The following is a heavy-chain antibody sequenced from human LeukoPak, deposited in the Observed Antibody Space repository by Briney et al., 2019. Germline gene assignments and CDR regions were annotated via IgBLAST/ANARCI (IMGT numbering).Heavy chain of an antibody. Sequence: GASVKVSCKASGYTFTGYYMHRVRQAPGQGLEWMGWINPNSGGTNYAQKFQGRVTMTRDTSISTAYMELSRLRSDDTAVYYCAREAEVERDAFDIWGQGTMVTVSS. J-gene: IGHJ3*02. V-gene: IGHV1-2*02. CDR3: AREAEVERDAFDI. CDR1: GYTFTGYY. CDR2: INPNSGGT. D-gene: IGHD1-26*01.